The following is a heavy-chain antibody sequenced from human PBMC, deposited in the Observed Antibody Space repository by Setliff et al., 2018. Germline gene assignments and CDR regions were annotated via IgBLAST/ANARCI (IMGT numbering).Heavy chain of an antibody. CDR1: GYGFLSYG. V-gene: IGHV1-18*01. CDR2: ISAYNGET. Sequence: ASVKVSCKPSGYGFLSYGLSWVRQAPGQGLEWMGWISAYNGETIYAEKFQGRVTITADTSTDTAYMELSSLRSEDTAVYYCATGLAGTRVFDYWGQGTLVTVSS. CDR3: ATGLAGTRVFDY. J-gene: IGHJ4*02. D-gene: IGHD6-19*01.